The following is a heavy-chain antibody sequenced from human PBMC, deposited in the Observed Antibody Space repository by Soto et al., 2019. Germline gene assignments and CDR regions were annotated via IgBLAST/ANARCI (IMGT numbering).Heavy chain of an antibody. CDR2: IGSRTSDI. D-gene: IGHD3-16*01. J-gene: IGHJ3*02. Sequence: PGGSLRLSCAASGFTFSSYSMNWVRQAPGKGLEWVSFIGSRTSDIYYADSVKGRFTISRDNAKNSLYLDLTRLRAEDTAVYFCVRDYYDTSRYPNTFDMWGQGTMVTVSS. V-gene: IGHV3-21*01. CDR3: VRDYYDTSRYPNTFDM. CDR1: GFTFSSYS.